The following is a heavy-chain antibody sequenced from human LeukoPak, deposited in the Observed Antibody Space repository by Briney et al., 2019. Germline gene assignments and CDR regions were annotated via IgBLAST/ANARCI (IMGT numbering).Heavy chain of an antibody. CDR2: INWNGGST. CDR3: ARVAVPAVPYYYYYMDV. Sequence: GGSLRLSCAASGFTFDDYGMSWVRQAPGKGLEWVSGINWNGGSTGYAHSVKGRFTISRDNAKNSLYLQMNSLRAEDTALYYCARVAVPAVPYYYYYMDVWGKGTTVTVSS. V-gene: IGHV3-20*04. J-gene: IGHJ6*03. D-gene: IGHD2-2*01. CDR1: GFTFDDYG.